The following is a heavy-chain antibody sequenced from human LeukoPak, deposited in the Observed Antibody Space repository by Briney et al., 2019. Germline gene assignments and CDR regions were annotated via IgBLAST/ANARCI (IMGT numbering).Heavy chain of an antibody. Sequence: SETLSLTCTVSGGSISSYYWSWIRQPPGKGLEWIGYIYYSGSTNYNPSLKSRVTISVDTSKNQFSLKLSSVTAADTAVYYCARDRLGWGSGDAFDIWGQGTMVTVSS. J-gene: IGHJ3*02. V-gene: IGHV4-59*01. D-gene: IGHD7-27*01. CDR2: IYYSGST. CDR3: ARDRLGWGSGDAFDI. CDR1: GGSISSYY.